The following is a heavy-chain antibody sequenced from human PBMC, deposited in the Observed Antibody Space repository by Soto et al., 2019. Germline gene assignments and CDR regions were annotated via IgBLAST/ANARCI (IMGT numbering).Heavy chain of an antibody. V-gene: IGHV1-69*12. J-gene: IGHJ6*02. CDR2: IIPIFGTV. D-gene: IGHD6-19*01. Sequence: QFKLLQSGAEVKKTGSSVRVSCEASGGTFRTYAISWVRQAPGQGLEWMGEIIPIFGTVNYAQKFQGRVTITADESTTTVYMDLRSLRSEDTSVYYCAKGAVAGTPTSYYYYGMDVWGQGTTVTVSS. CDR1: GGTFRTYA. CDR3: AKGAVAGTPTSYYYYGMDV.